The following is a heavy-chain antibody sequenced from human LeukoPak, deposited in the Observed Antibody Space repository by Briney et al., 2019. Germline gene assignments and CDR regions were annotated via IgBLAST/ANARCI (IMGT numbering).Heavy chain of an antibody. CDR3: ARDRGRGIAVAGTGY. CDR2: ISSSSSYI. CDR1: GFTFSSYS. J-gene: IGHJ4*02. V-gene: IGHV3-21*01. Sequence: GGSLRLSCAASGFTFSSYSMNWVRQAPGKGLEWVSSISSSSSYIYYADSVKGRFTISRDNAKNSLYLQMNSLRAEDTAVYYCARDRGRGIAVAGTGYWGQGTLVTVSS. D-gene: IGHD6-19*01.